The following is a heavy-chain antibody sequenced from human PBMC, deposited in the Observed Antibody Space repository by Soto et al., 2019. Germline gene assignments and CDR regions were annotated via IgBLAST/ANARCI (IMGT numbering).Heavy chain of an antibody. Sequence: EVQLLESGGRLVQPGGALRLSCAASGFTFRNYAMSWVRLAPGKGLEWVSAISGTGGSTYYADSVKGRFTISRYNYGNTLYLQMDTLRADDTALYYCAKDWYRSTWCAADFWGQGTLVTVSS. V-gene: IGHV3-23*01. CDR2: ISGTGGST. D-gene: IGHD6-13*01. CDR3: AKDWYRSTWCAADF. CDR1: GFTFRNYA. J-gene: IGHJ4*02.